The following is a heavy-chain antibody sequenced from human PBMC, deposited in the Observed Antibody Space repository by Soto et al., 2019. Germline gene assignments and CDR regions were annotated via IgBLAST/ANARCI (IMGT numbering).Heavy chain of an antibody. D-gene: IGHD1-26*01. CDR1: GFSLSTNGVG. CDR3: AHRRGAYYFDF. Sequence: QITLMESGPTLVKPTQTLTLTCTFSGFSLSTNGVGVGWIRQPPGKALEWLALIYWDGDKRYSPSLKSRLTITKDTSKNQVVLTMTNMDPVDTATYYCAHRRGAYYFDFWGLGTLVTVSS. V-gene: IGHV2-5*02. CDR2: IYWDGDK. J-gene: IGHJ4*02.